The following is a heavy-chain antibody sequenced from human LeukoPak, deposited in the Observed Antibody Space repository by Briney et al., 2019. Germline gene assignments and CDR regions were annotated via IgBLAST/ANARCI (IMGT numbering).Heavy chain of an antibody. CDR3: AKALFDSSGYPYYYYGMDV. Sequence: GGSLRLSCGASGFTFSNYGMHWVRQAPGKGLEWVSVTSYDKTNKYYADSVKGRFTISRDNSKNTLYLQMNSLRAEDTAVYYCAKALFDSSGYPYYYYGMDVWGQGTTVTVSS. CDR2: TSYDKTNK. V-gene: IGHV3-30*18. J-gene: IGHJ6*02. D-gene: IGHD3-22*01. CDR1: GFTFSNYG.